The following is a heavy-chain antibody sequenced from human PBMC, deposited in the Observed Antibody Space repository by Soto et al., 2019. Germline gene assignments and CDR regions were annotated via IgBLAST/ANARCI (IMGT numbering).Heavy chain of an antibody. Sequence: SETLSLTCTVSGGSISSYYWSWIRQPPGKGLEWIGYIYYSGSTNYNPSLKSRVTISVDTSKNQFSLKLSSVTPEDSAVYYCARVPAADFWRGDGKETIDYWGQGTQVTVSS. V-gene: IGHV4-59*12. J-gene: IGHJ4*02. D-gene: IGHD3-3*01. CDR3: ARVPAADFWRGDGKETIDY. CDR1: GGSISSYY. CDR2: IYYSGST.